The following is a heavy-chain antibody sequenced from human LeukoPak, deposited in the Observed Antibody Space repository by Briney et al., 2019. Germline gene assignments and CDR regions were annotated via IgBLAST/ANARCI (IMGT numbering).Heavy chain of an antibody. V-gene: IGHV5-51*01. Sequence: GESLQISCKGSGYSFTSYWIGWVRQMPGKGLEWMGIIYPGDSDTRYSPSFKGHVTISADKSINTAYLQWSSLEASDTAMYYCARHNGKAMYSSSWYDNGIDVWGQGTTITVSS. CDR1: GYSFTSYW. D-gene: IGHD6-13*01. CDR3: ARHNGKAMYSSSWYDNGIDV. CDR2: IYPGDSDT. J-gene: IGHJ6*02.